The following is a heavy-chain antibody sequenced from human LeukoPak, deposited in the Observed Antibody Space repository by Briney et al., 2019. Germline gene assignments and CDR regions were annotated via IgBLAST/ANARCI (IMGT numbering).Heavy chain of an antibody. Sequence: GGSLRLSCAASGFTFSSYAMSWVRQAPGKGLEWVSAISGSGGGTYYADSVKGRFTISRDNSKNTLCLQMNSLRAEDTAVYYCAKDTCSSTSCYFIYYYYMDVWGKGTTVTVSS. CDR1: GFTFSSYA. CDR2: ISGSGGGT. V-gene: IGHV3-23*01. J-gene: IGHJ6*03. CDR3: AKDTCSSTSCYFIYYYYMDV. D-gene: IGHD2-2*01.